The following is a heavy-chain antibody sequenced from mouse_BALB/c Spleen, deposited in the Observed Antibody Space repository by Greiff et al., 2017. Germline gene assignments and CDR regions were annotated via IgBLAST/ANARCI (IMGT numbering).Heavy chain of an antibody. CDR3: ARGVGSSYGYFDV. CDR2: INPYNDGT. CDR1: GYTFTSYV. J-gene: IGHJ1*01. D-gene: IGHD1-1*01. Sequence: EVQLQQSGPELVKPGASVKMSCKASGYTFTSYVMHWVKQKPGQGLEWIGYINPYNDGTKYNEKFKGKATLTSDKSSSTAYMELSSLTSEDSAVYYCARGVGSSYGYFDVWGAGTTVTVSS. V-gene: IGHV1-14*01.